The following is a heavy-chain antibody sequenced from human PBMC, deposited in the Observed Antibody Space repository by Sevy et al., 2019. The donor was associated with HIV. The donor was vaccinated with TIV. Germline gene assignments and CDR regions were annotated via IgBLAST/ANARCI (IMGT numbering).Heavy chain of an antibody. Sequence: GGSLRLSCAASEFTVSSSYMSWVRQAPGKGLEWVSILYSGGSTYYAAPVKGRFAVSRDNSKNTLYLQMNSLRAEDTAVHYCARAGTGSYRAYFDYWGQGTLVTVSS. V-gene: IGHV3-53*01. CDR3: ARAGTGSYRAYFDY. J-gene: IGHJ4*02. CDR2: LYSGGST. D-gene: IGHD1-26*01. CDR1: EFTVSSSY.